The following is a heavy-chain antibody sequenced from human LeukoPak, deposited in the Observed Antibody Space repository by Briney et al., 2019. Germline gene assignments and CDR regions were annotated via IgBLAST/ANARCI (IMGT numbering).Heavy chain of an antibody. CDR2: IYYSGST. J-gene: IGHJ4*02. CDR1: GGSICSGGYY. CDR3: ASGYAFDY. Sequence: SGTLSLTCTVSGGSICSGGYYWSWIRQHPGKGLEWIGYIYYSGSTYYNPSLKSRVTISVDTSKNQFSLRLSSVTAADTAVYYCASGYAFDYWGQGTLVTVSS. V-gene: IGHV4-31*03. D-gene: IGHD3-16*01.